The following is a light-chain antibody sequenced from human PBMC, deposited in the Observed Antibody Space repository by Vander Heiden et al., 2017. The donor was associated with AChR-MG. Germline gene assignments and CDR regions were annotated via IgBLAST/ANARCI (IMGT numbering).Light chain of an antibody. CDR2: EVS. Sequence: QYALTQPPSASGSPGQSVTISCTGTSSDVGGYNYVSWYQQHPGKAPKLMIYEVSKRPSGVPDRFSGSVSGLQAEDEADYYCSSYAGSNNYVFGTGTKVTVL. CDR3: SSYAGSNNYV. CDR1: SSDVGGYNY. V-gene: IGLV2-8*01. J-gene: IGLJ1*01.